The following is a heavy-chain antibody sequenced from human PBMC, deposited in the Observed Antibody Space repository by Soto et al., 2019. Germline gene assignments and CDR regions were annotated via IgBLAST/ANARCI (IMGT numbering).Heavy chain of an antibody. CDR3: ARDTAPSDV. Sequence: ASVKVSCTDSGYTLTSYAMHWVRQATGQRLEWMGWINAGNGNTKYSQKFQGRVTITRDTSASTAYMELSSLRSEDTAVYDCARDTAPSDVWGQGTTVTVSS. V-gene: IGHV1-3*01. CDR2: INAGNGNT. CDR1: GYTLTSYA. J-gene: IGHJ6*02. D-gene: IGHD4-17*01.